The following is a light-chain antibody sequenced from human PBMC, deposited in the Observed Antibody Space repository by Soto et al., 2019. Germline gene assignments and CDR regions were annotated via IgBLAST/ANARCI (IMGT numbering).Light chain of an antibody. CDR3: QQRSNWPPIT. CDR1: QSVSSY. CDR2: DAS. V-gene: IGKV3-11*01. J-gene: IGKJ5*01. Sequence: EIVLTQSPATLSLSPGARATLSCRASQSVSSYLAWYQQKPGQAPRLLIYDASNRATGIPARFSGSGSGTDFTLTISSLEPEDFAVYYCQQRSNWPPITFGQGTLLEIK.